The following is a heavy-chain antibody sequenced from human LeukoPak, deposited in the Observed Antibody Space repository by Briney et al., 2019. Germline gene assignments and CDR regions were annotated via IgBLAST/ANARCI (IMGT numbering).Heavy chain of an antibody. V-gene: IGHV3-74*01. Sequence: GGSLRLSCAASGFTFSSYAMSWVRQAPGKGLVWVSYVNTDGSATTYADSVKGRFTISRDNAKNTLYLQMNSLRAEDTAVYYCARGGQGAVDYWGQGTLVTVSS. D-gene: IGHD3-16*01. CDR1: GFTFSSYA. CDR2: VNTDGSAT. J-gene: IGHJ4*02. CDR3: ARGGQGAVDY.